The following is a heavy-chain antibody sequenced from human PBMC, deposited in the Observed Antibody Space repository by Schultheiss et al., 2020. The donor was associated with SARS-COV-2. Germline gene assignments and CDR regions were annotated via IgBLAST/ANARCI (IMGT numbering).Heavy chain of an antibody. D-gene: IGHD6-13*01. CDR3: ASSSSWYYFDY. Sequence: SETLSLTCTVSGGSISSYYWSWIRQPPGKGLEWIGSIYHSGSTNYNPSLKSRVTMSVDTSKNQFSLKLSSVTAADTAVYYCASSSSWYYFDYWGQGTLVTVSS. CDR1: GGSISSYY. J-gene: IGHJ4*02. V-gene: IGHV4-59*12. CDR2: IYHSGST.